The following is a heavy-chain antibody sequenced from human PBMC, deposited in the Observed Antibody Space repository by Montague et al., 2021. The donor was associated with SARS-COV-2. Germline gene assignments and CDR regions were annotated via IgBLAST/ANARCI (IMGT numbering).Heavy chain of an antibody. D-gene: IGHD2-15*01. CDR1: GGSFSGYH. CDR3: ARLRDGVVPSPILGVRPYYSYYFIDV. J-gene: IGHJ6*03. CDR2: INHGGIT. V-gene: IGHV4-34*01. Sequence: SETLSLTCAVYGGSFSGYHWNWIRQPPGKGLEWIGEINHGGITNYNPSLKSRLTISADTSKNQFSLKLTSVAAADTAVYYCARLRDGVVPSPILGVRPYYSYYFIDVWGKGTTVTVSS.